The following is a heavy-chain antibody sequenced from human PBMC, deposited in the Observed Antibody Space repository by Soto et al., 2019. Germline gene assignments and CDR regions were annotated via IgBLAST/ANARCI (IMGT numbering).Heavy chain of an antibody. J-gene: IGHJ5*02. CDR2: IWYDGSNK. D-gene: IGHD2-15*01. CDR1: GFTFSSYG. Sequence: GGSLRLSCAASGFTFSSYGMHWVRQAPGKGLEWVAVIWYDGSNKYYADSVKGRFTISRDNSKNTLYLQMNSLRAEDTAVYYCARDQRVAASLPRDWFDPWGHGTLVTVSS. CDR3: ARDQRVAASLPRDWFDP. V-gene: IGHV3-33*01.